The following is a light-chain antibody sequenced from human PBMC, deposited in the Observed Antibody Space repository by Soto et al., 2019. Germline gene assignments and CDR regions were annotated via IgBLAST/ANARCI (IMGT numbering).Light chain of an antibody. J-gene: IGKJ3*01. V-gene: IGKV3-20*01. CDR1: QSVSSNF. Sequence: EIVLTQSPGTLSLSPGDRATLSCRASQSVSSNFVAWYQQPPGQAPRLLIYGASSSATDIPEWCSSSWSGTDFTIIISRLAHDDFAVYFCQQYSTSPPTFGPGTKVELK. CDR3: QQYSTSPPT. CDR2: GAS.